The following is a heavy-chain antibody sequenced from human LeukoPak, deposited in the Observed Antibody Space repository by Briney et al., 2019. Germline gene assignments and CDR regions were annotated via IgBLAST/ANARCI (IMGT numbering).Heavy chain of an antibody. V-gene: IGHV1-18*01. Sequence: GASVKVSCKASGYTFTSYEISWVRQAPGQGLEWMGWISVYNGNTNYAQNLQGRVTMTTDTSTSTAYMELRSLTSDDTAVYYCARNAASCRCPSRYSFDPWGQGTLVTVSS. CDR1: GYTFTSYE. D-gene: IGHD2-2*01. J-gene: IGHJ5*02. CDR3: ARNAASCRCPSRYSFDP. CDR2: ISVYNGNT.